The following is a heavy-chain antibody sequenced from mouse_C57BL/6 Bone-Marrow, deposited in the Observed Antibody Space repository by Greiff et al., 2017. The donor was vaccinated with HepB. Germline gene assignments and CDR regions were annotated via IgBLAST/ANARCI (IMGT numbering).Heavy chain of an antibody. CDR2: INPNYGTT. J-gene: IGHJ4*01. V-gene: IGHV1-39*01. CDR1: GYSFTDYN. D-gene: IGHD2-5*01. Sequence: EVKLQESGPELVKPGASVKISCKASGYSFTDYNMNWVKQSNGKSLEWIGVINPNYGTTSYNQKFKGKATLTVDQSSSTAYMQLNSLTSEDSAVYYCARWGYSKFYYYAMDYWGQGTSVTVSS. CDR3: ARWGYSKFYYYAMDY.